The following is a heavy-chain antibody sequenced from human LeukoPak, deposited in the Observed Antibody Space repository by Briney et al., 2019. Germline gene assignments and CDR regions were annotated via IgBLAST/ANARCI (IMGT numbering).Heavy chain of an antibody. J-gene: IGHJ4*02. V-gene: IGHV1-18*04. D-gene: IGHD6-19*01. CDR1: GYTFTGYY. Sequence: GASVKVSCKASGYTFTGYYMHWVRQAPGQGLEWMGWISVHNGNTNYAQKLQGRVTMTTDTSTSTAYMELRSLRSDDTAVYYCAREYSSGWLDYWGQGTLVTVSS. CDR3: AREYSSGWLDY. CDR2: ISVHNGNT.